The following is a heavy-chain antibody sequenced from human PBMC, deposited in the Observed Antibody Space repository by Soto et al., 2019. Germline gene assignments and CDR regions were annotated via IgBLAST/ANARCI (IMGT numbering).Heavy chain of an antibody. CDR2: IYYSGTT. Sequence: QLQLQESGPGLVKPSETLSLTCTVSGGSINTNGYYWAWIRQPPGKGLEWIGSIYYSGTTYYNPFLKGRVSISSDLSKFQFSLRLTTVTAADTAVYSDARHPSGYYDSWGRGTLVTVSS. CDR3: ARHPSGYYDS. CDR1: GGSINTNGYY. V-gene: IGHV4-39*01. J-gene: IGHJ5*02. D-gene: IGHD3-3*01.